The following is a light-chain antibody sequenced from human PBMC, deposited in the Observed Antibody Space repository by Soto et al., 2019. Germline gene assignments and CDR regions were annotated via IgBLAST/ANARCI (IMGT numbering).Light chain of an antibody. Sequence: DIQMTQSPSSLSASVGDRVAITCRASQGSSNYLAWYQQKPGKAPKLLIYAASTLHSGVPSRFSGSGSGTDFTPTISRLQPEDVETYYCQKYNSAPPWTFGHRTKVEMK. CDR3: QKYNSAPPWT. CDR2: AAS. V-gene: IGKV1-27*01. J-gene: IGKJ1*01. CDR1: QGSSNY.